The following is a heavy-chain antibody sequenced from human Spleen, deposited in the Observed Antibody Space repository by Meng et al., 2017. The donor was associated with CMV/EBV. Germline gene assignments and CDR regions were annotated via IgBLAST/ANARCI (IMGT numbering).Heavy chain of an antibody. J-gene: IGHJ5*02. V-gene: IGHV4-39*07. CDR1: GGSISNSRYY. Sequence: SETLSLTCTVSGGSISNSRYYWAWIRQPPGKGLEWIGSMFYSGSTYYNPSLKSRVTISIDTSKNQLSLNLKSVTAADTAVYYCARVVDTAMVTLDPWGQGTLVTVSS. CDR3: ARVVDTAMVTLDP. CDR2: MFYSGST. D-gene: IGHD5-18*01.